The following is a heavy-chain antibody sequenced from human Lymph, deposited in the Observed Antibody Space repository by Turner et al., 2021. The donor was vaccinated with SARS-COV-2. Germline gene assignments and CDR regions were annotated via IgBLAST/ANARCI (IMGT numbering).Heavy chain of an antibody. V-gene: IGHV3-9*01. CDR2: INWNSGSI. CDR1: GFTFDDYA. J-gene: IGHJ4*02. Sequence: EVQLVESGGGLVQPGRSLRLSCAASGFTFDDYAMHWVRQAPGKGLEWVSGINWNSGSIAYAESVKGRFTISRDNAKNSLYLQMNSLRAEDTALYYCAKDLAGRSYSCFDYWGQGTLVTVSS. CDR3: AKDLAGRSYSCFDY. D-gene: IGHD2-21*01.